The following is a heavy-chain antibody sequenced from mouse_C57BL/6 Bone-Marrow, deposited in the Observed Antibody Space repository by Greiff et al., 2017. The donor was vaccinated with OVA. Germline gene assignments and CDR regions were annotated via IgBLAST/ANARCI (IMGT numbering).Heavy chain of an antibody. CDR3: ARDDYYGSSYDY. J-gene: IGHJ2*01. CDR2: ISDGGSYT. CDR1: GFTFSSYA. D-gene: IGHD1-1*01. Sequence: EVKVVASGGGLVKPGGSLKLSCAASGFTFSSYAMSWVRQTPEKRLEWVATISDGGSYTYYPDNVKGRFTISRDNAKNNLYLQMSHLKSEDTAMYYCARDDYYGSSYDYWGQGTTLTVSS. V-gene: IGHV5-4*01.